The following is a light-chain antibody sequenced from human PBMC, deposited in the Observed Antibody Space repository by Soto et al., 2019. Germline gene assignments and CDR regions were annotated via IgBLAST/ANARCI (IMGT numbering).Light chain of an antibody. Sequence: EIVMTHSPATLSVSPGDRATLSCRSSQTVRDNLAWYQQKPGQAPRLLIYGASTRATGIPARFSGSGSGTEFTLTLDSLQSEDFALYCCQQSHNWPYTFGQGTKLEIK. CDR3: QQSHNWPYT. V-gene: IGKV3-15*01. CDR2: GAS. J-gene: IGKJ2*01. CDR1: QTVRDN.